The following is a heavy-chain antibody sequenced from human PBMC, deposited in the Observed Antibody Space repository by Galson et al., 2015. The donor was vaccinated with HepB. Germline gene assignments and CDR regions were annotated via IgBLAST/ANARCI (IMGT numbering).Heavy chain of an antibody. J-gene: IGHJ5*02. Sequence: SLRLSCAASGFTFSNAWMNWVRQAPGKGLEWVGRIKSKTDGGTTDYAAPVKGRFTISRDDSKNTLYLQMNSLKTEDTAVYYCTTDPQWLVNNWFDPWGQGTLVTVSS. CDR1: GFTFSNAW. V-gene: IGHV3-15*07. CDR2: IKSKTDGGTT. D-gene: IGHD6-19*01. CDR3: TTDPQWLVNNWFDP.